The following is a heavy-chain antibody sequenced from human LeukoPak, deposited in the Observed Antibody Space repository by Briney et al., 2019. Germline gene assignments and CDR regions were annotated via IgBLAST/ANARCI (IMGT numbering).Heavy chain of an antibody. Sequence: PSETLSLTCTVSGGSVSSGSYYWRWIRQPPGKGLEWIGYIYYSGSTNYNPSLKSRVTISVDTSKNQFSLKLSSVTAADTAVYYCARVNGARWFGPWGQGTLVTVSS. V-gene: IGHV4-61*01. CDR1: GGSVSSGSYY. CDR3: ARVNGARWFGP. CDR2: IYYSGST. J-gene: IGHJ5*02.